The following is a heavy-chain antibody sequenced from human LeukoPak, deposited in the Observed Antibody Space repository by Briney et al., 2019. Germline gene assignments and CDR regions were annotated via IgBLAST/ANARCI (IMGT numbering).Heavy chain of an antibody. J-gene: IGHJ5*02. CDR3: ARDGGYSSGWYGLNWFDP. V-gene: IGHV1-3*01. D-gene: IGHD6-13*01. Sequence: GASVKVSCKASGYTFTSYGISWVRQAPGQGLEWMGWINAGNGNTKYSQKFQGRVTITRDTSASTAYMELSSLRSEDTAVYYCARDGGYSSGWYGLNWFDPWGQGTLVTVSS. CDR2: INAGNGNT. CDR1: GYTFTSYG.